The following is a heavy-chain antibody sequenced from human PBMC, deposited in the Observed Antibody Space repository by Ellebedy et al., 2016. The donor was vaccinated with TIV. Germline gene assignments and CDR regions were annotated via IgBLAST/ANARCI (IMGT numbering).Heavy chain of an antibody. CDR3: AKPPELWLIHTGLVS. V-gene: IGHV3-33*06. J-gene: IGHJ4*02. D-gene: IGHD6-19*01. CDR2: IWYDGSIK. CDR1: GLTFSRYG. Sequence: GESLKISCAASGLTFSRYGMHWLRQAPDKGLEWVAVIWYDGSIKYLADYVKGRLTISRDNFNNTLYLQMDSLRADDTAVYYCAKPPELWLIHTGLVSWGQGTLVTVSS.